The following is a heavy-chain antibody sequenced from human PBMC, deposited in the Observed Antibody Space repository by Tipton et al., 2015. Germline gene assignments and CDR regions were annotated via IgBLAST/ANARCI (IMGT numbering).Heavy chain of an antibody. V-gene: IGHV4-34*01. J-gene: IGHJ4*02. CDR2: INHSGGT. Sequence: TLSLTCAVYGGSFSGNYWNWIRKPQGKGMEGIGEINHSGGTKNNQYLKSRVTISVDTSKSQFSLKMSSCTASATAMYFCARARGRHGGLFDSWCQGILVTVSS. CDR3: ARARGRHGGLFDS. D-gene: IGHD4-23*01. CDR1: GGSFSGNY.